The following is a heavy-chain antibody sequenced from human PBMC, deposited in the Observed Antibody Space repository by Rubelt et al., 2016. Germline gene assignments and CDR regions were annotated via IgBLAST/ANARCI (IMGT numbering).Heavy chain of an antibody. CDR2: IYSDVSST. J-gene: IGHJ6*02. V-gene: IGHV3-74*01. CDR1: GFSFSMYW. Sequence: GSLRLSCAASGFSFSMYWMHWVRQVPGKGLVWVSRIYSDVSSTTYADSVKGRFTISRDNAKNTLYLQMNSLRAEDTAVYYCAREEYTKYYYFYGLDVWGQGTTVTVSS. CDR3: AREEYTKYYYFYGLDV. D-gene: IGHD6-6*01.